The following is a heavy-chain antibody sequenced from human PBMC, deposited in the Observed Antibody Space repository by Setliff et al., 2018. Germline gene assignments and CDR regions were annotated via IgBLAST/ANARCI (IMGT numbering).Heavy chain of an antibody. CDR1: GYSFTSYY. Sequence: ASVKVSCKASGYSFTSYYIHWVRQAPGQGLEWMGIINPGGGSASGVDNFQDRVTMTRDTSTSTVYLDLSSLRSADTAVYYCSRGGKEADARKGLFENWGQGTLGTVSS. CDR2: INPGGGSA. D-gene: IGHD6-13*01. CDR3: SRGGKEADARKGLFEN. V-gene: IGHV1-46*01. J-gene: IGHJ4*02.